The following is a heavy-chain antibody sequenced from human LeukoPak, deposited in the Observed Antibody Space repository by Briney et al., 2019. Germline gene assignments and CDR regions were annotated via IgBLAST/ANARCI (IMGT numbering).Heavy chain of an antibody. D-gene: IGHD1-26*01. CDR3: AKDRLNSGSYLIVGY. V-gene: IGHV3-23*01. Sequence: GGSLRLSCAASGFTFSSYAMGWVRQAPGKGLEWVSAISGSGGSTYYADSVKGRFTISRDNSKNTLYLQMNSLRAEDTAVYYCAKDRLNSGSYLIVGYWGQGTLVTVSS. CDR2: ISGSGGST. CDR1: GFTFSSYA. J-gene: IGHJ4*02.